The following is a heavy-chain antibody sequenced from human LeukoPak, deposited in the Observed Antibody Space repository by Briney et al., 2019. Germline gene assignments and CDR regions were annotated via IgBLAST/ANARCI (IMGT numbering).Heavy chain of an antibody. CDR2: ISAYNGNT. J-gene: IGHJ4*02. D-gene: IGHD3-22*01. CDR3: ARGYYYDSSGYYPLDY. Sequence: ASVKVSCKASGYTFTSYGISWVRQAPGQGLEWIGWISAYNGNTNYAQKLQGRVTMTTDTSTSTAYMELRSLRSDDMAVYYCARGYYYDSSGYYPLDYWGQGTLVTVSS. CDR1: GYTFTSYG. V-gene: IGHV1-18*03.